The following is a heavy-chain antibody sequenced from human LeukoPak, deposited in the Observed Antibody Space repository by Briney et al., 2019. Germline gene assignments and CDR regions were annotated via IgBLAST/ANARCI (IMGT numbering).Heavy chain of an antibody. J-gene: IGHJ4*03. CDR1: GGSFIAYY. CDR3: ARGPTISETGYFDY. V-gene: IGHV4-34*01. CDR2: INHRGDT. Sequence: PSETLSLTCAVYGGSFIAYYWSWIRQSPGKGREWVSEINHRGDTNYNPSVKSRVSISVDTSKNQFSLKVNSLTAADTAVYYCARGPTISETGYFDYWGQGTLVTVSS. D-gene: IGHD1-1*01.